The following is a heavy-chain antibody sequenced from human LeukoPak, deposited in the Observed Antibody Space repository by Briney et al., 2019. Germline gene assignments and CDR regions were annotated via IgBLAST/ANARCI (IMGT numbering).Heavy chain of an antibody. Sequence: SGGSLRLSCAVSGFSFSSYGMHWVRQAPGKGLGWVAVISHDGSNKYYADSVKGRFTISRDNSKNTLYLQMNSLGAEDTAVYYCANWCLLGRNNCPVYYWGQGTLVTVSS. CDR1: GFSFSSYG. CDR3: ANWCLLGRNNCPVYY. CDR2: ISHDGSNK. J-gene: IGHJ4*02. D-gene: IGHD2-21*02. V-gene: IGHV3-30*18.